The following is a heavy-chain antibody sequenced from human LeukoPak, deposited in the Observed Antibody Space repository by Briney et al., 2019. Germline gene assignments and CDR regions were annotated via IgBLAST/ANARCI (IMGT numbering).Heavy chain of an antibody. D-gene: IGHD1-26*01. J-gene: IGHJ3*01. CDR2: ISGSGAET. CDR1: EFTFSNYA. Sequence: GGSLRLSCEGSEFTFSNYAMSWVRQAPGKVMEWVSTISGSGAETYYADSMKGRFTVSRDNSKNTLYLHMNSLRAEDTAVYYCAKNSYSGTVSLWDFWGQGTMVTVSS. V-gene: IGHV3-23*01. CDR3: AKNSYSGTVSLWDF.